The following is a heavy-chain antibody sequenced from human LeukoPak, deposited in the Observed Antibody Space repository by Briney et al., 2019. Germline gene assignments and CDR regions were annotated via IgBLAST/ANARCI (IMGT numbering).Heavy chain of an antibody. CDR2: ISSSSSYI. Sequence: GGSLRLSCAASGFTFSSYSMNWVRQAPGKGLEWVTSISSSSSYIYYADSVKGRFTISRDNAKNSLYLQMNSLRAEDTAVYYWARISLIMTLGGVVVTEEYYFTRWSQGSLLTVHS. J-gene: IGHJ4*02. CDR3: ARISLIMTLGGVVVTEEYYFTR. V-gene: IGHV3-21*01. CDR1: GFTFSSYS. D-gene: IGHD3-16*02.